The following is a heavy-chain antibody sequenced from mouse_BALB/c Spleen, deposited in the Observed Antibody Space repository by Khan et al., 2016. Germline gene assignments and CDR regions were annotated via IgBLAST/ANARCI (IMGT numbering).Heavy chain of an antibody. CDR2: IDPANGNT. CDR3: ARSPYDDDVGFAY. J-gene: IGHJ3*01. V-gene: IGHV14-3*02. CDR1: GFNIKDTY. Sequence: VQLKQSGAELVKPGASVKLSCTASGFNIKDTYMHWVKQRPEQGLEWIGRIDPANGNTKYDPKFQGTATITADTSSNTAYLQLSSLTSEDTAVYYCARSPYDDDVGFAYWGQGTLVTVSA. D-gene: IGHD2-4*01.